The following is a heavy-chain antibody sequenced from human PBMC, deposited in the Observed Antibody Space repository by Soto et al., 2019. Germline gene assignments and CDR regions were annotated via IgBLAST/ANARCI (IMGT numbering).Heavy chain of an antibody. J-gene: IGHJ6*02. D-gene: IGHD2-2*01. V-gene: IGHV4-31*03. CDR3: ARDVVVPAAAPLTYGKDV. CDR2: IYYSGST. Sequence: PSETLSLTCTVSGGSISSGGYYWSWIRQHPGKGLEWIGYIYYSGSTYYNPSLKSRVTISVDTSKNQFSLKLRSVTAADTAVYYCARDVVVPAAAPLTYGKDVWGQGTTVTVSS. CDR1: GGSISSGGYY.